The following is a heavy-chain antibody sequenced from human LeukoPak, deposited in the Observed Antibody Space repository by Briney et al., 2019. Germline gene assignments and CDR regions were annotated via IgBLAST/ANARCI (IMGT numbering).Heavy chain of an antibody. V-gene: IGHV4-4*07. CDR2: IYTSGST. Sequence: SETLSLTCTVSGVSVSSYYWSWVRQPAGKGLGWVGRIYTSGSTTYNPSLKSRVSISVDKSKNQFSLNLSSVTAADTAVYYCARDRSLGEVENFDYWGQGILVTVSS. CDR1: GVSVSSYY. D-gene: IGHD1-26*01. J-gene: IGHJ4*02. CDR3: ARDRSLGEVENFDY.